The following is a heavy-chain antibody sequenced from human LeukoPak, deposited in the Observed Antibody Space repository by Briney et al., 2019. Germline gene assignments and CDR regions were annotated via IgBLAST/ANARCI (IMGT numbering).Heavy chain of an antibody. J-gene: IGHJ4*02. Sequence: RGSPRLSCAASGFTFSSNAMSWVRQAPGKGLEWVSAIRGSGGSTHYADSVKGRFTISRDNSKNMLYLQMNSLRAGDTAVYYCAKDVGSTFFYFDYWGQGSVVTVSS. CDR3: AKDVGSTFFYFDY. CDR2: IRGSGGST. CDR1: GFTFSSNA. V-gene: IGHV3-23*01. D-gene: IGHD3-16*01.